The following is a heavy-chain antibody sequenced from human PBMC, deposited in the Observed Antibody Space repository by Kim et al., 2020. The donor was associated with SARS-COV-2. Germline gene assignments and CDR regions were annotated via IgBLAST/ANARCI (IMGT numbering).Heavy chain of an antibody. V-gene: IGHV3-30-3*01. D-gene: IGHD3-10*01. J-gene: IGHJ6*03. Sequence: GGSLRLSCAASGFTFSSYAMHWVRQAPGKGLEWVAVISYDGSNKYYADSVKGRFTISRDNSKNTLYLQMNSLRAEDTAVYYCARSSVVYYYYYMDVWGKG. CDR2: ISYDGSNK. CDR1: GFTFSSYA. CDR3: ARSSVVYYYYYMDV.